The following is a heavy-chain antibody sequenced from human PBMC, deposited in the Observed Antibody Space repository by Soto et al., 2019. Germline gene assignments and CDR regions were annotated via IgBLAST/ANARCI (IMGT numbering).Heavy chain of an antibody. CDR2: ISGSGGST. CDR1: GLTFSSYA. Sequence: PGGSLRLSCAASGLTFSSYAMSWVRQAPGKGLEWVSAISGSGGSTYYADSVKGRFTISRDNSKNTLYLQMNSLRAEDTAVYYCAKSVVATFVDYYYYGMDVWGQGTTVTVSS. V-gene: IGHV3-23*01. CDR3: AKSVVATFVDYYYYGMDV. J-gene: IGHJ6*02. D-gene: IGHD5-12*01.